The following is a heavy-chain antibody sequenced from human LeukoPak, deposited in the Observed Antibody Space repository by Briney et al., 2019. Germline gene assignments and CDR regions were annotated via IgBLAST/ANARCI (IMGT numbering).Heavy chain of an antibody. CDR1: GFTFSSYS. J-gene: IGHJ4*02. V-gene: IGHV3-21*01. D-gene: IGHD3-22*01. CDR2: ISSSSAYI. Sequence: GDSLPLSCAASGFTFSSYSMNWVRLAPGKGLEWVSCISSSSAYIYYADSVKGRFTISRDNAKNSLYLQMNSLRAEDTAVYYCARDRGRYDSSGYYYEGYFDYWGQGTLVTVSS. CDR3: ARDRGRYDSSGYYYEGYFDY.